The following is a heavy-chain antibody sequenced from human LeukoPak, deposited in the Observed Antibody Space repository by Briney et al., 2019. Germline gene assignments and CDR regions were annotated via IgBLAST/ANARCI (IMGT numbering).Heavy chain of an antibody. CDR2: ISDSGST. CDR3: ASYSLPYYFDY. D-gene: IGHD2/OR15-2a*01. V-gene: IGHV4-59*11. CDR1: GGSLSTHH. J-gene: IGHJ4*02. Sequence: PSETLSLTCVVSGGSLSTHHWSWIRQSPGRGLEWIGYISDSGSTNYNPSLKSRVTISVDTSKNQFSLKLSSVTAADTAVYYCASYSLPYYFDYWGQGTLVTVSS.